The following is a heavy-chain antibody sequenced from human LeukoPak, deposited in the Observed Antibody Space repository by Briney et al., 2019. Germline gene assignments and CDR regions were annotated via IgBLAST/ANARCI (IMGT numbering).Heavy chain of an antibody. D-gene: IGHD6-6*01. Sequence: ASVKVSCKASGGTFSSYAISWVRQAPGQGLEWMGRIIPILGIANYAQKFQGRVTITADKSTSTAYMELSSLRSEDTAVYYCASTISGIAADPWGQGTLVTVSS. V-gene: IGHV1-69*04. CDR1: GGTFSSYA. J-gene: IGHJ5*02. CDR2: IIPILGIA. CDR3: ASTISGIAADP.